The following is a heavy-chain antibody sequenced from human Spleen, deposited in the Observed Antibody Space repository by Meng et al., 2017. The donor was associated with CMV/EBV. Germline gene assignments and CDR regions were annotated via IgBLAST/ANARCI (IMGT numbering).Heavy chain of an antibody. V-gene: IGHV1-18*01. CDR1: GYNFTSYD. D-gene: IGHD1-1*01. Sequence: KVCSKASGYNFTSYDISWERQAPGQGLEWLGWISTYNGNTNYAQKLQGRVTMTTDTSTSTAYMELRSLGSDDTAVYYCARSYNWHFDYWGQGTLVTVSS. CDR2: ISTYNGNT. J-gene: IGHJ4*02. CDR3: ARSYNWHFDY.